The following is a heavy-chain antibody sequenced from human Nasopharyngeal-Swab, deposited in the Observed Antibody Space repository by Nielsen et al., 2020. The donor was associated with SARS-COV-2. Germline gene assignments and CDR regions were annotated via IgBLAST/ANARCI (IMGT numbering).Heavy chain of an antibody. D-gene: IGHD3-22*01. CDR3: AKVPLYYYDSSGPRDY. V-gene: IGHV3-74*01. Sequence: GGSLRLSCAASGFTFRNCWMHWVRQTPGQGLVWVARVDYGGSTTNYADSVKGRFTISRDNAKSTLYLQMNSLGAEDTAVYYCAKVPLYYYDSSGPRDYWGQGTLVTVSS. CDR2: VDYGGSTT. J-gene: IGHJ4*02. CDR1: GFTFRNCW.